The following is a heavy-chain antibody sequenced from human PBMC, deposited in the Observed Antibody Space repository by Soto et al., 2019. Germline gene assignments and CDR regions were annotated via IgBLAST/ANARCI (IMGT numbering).Heavy chain of an antibody. V-gene: IGHV3-53*02. CDR1: GFTVSSNY. D-gene: IGHD3-22*01. Sequence: EVQLVETGGGLIQPGGSLRLSCAASGFTVSSNYMSWVRQAPGEGLEWVSVIYSGSSTYYADSVKGRFTISRDNSKNTLYLQMNSLRAEDTAVYYCARVPLDYYDSSGYPYYFDYWGQGNLVTVSS. CDR2: IYSGSST. CDR3: ARVPLDYYDSSGYPYYFDY. J-gene: IGHJ4*02.